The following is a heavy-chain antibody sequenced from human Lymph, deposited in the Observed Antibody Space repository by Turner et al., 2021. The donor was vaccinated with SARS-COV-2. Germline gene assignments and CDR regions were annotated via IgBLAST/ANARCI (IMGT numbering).Heavy chain of an antibody. V-gene: IGHV3-21*01. J-gene: IGHJ4*02. CDR1: GFTFSSDS. D-gene: IGHD4-17*01. CDR2: ISSSSNYI. Sequence: EVQRVEAGGGMATPGGALGLSCPAFGFTFSSDSLNWVRQAPGKGVGWVASISSSSNYIFYADSVKGRFTISRENAKISVYLKMNNLRAEDTAVYYCARGDYSDYGSVYFDYWGQGTLVTVSS. CDR3: ARGDYSDYGSVYFDY.